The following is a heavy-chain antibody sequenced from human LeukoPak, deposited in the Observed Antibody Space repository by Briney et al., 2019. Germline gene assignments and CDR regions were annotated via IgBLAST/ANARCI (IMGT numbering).Heavy chain of an antibody. CDR3: AKVVVTVIRGAFDY. V-gene: IGHV3-23*01. CDR1: GLTFSAFV. CDR2: IGPGGRDT. J-gene: IGHJ4*02. Sequence: PGGSLRLSCAASGLTFSAFVMSWVRHVPGKGPEWVSAIGPGGRDTDYADSVRGRFTLSRDDSKSTLYLQMNSLRLEDTAVYYCAKVVVTVIRGAFDYWGQGTLVTVSS. D-gene: IGHD2-21*02.